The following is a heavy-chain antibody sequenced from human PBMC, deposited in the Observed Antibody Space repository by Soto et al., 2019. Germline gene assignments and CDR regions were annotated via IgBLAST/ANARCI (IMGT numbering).Heavy chain of an antibody. CDR3: ARDRAPSYCGGDCPFFDY. V-gene: IGHV1-69*13. CDR1: GGTFSSYA. J-gene: IGHJ4*02. D-gene: IGHD2-21*02. CDR2: IIPIFGTA. Sequence: SVKVSCKASGGTFSSYAISWVRQAPGQGLEWMGGIIPIFGTANYAQKFQGRVTITADESTSTAYMELSSLRSEDTAVYYCARDRAPSYCGGDCPFFDYWGQGTLVPVPS.